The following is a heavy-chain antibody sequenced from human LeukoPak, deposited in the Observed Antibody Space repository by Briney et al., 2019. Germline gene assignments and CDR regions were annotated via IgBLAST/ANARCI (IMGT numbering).Heavy chain of an antibody. J-gene: IGHJ4*02. CDR3: ARDRCGGGSCHYYFDY. Sequence: GGPLRLSCAASGFTLSSYGMHWVGQAPGKGLEWGAVIWYEGSNKYYADSVKGRFTISRDNSKNTLYLQMNSLRADDTAVYFCARDRCGGGSCHYYFDYWGQGTLVTVSS. CDR1: GFTLSSYG. CDR2: IWYEGSNK. V-gene: IGHV3-33*01. D-gene: IGHD2-15*01.